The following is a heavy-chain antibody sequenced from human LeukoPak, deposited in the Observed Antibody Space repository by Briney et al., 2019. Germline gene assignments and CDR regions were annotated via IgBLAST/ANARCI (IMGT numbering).Heavy chain of an antibody. V-gene: IGHV1-2*02. CDR3: VREGNEVLTKNFDH. J-gene: IGHJ4*02. D-gene: IGHD4/OR15-4a*01. CDR2: INPHSGVT. CDR1: GFTFSGYY. Sequence: ASVKVSCKASGFTFSGYYIHWVRQAPGQGLEWMGYINPHSGVTSFPQKFQGRVTLSTDTSISAAYVELSSLISDDTAMYYCVREGNEVLTKNFDHWGQGALVTVSS.